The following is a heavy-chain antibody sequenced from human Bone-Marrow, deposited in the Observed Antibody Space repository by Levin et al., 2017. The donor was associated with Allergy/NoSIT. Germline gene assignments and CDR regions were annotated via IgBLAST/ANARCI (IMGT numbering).Heavy chain of an antibody. Sequence: GGSLRLSRVASGFSFSSYEMNWVRQAPGKGLEWISYLSSGGIIYYADSVKGRFTMSRDNSKNSLYLQMNSLRAEDTAVYYCASHTPTVVWWGQGTLVTVSS. CDR3: ASHTPTVVW. D-gene: IGHD5-18*01. CDR2: LSSGGII. V-gene: IGHV3-48*03. CDR1: GFSFSSYE. J-gene: IGHJ4*02.